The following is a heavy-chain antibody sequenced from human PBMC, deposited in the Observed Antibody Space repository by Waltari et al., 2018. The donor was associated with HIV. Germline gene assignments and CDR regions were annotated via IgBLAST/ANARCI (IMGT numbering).Heavy chain of an antibody. J-gene: IGHJ4*02. V-gene: IGHV1-8*02. CDR1: GYSFIDFD. Sequence: QVQLVQSGAEIKKPRASVRVSCKASGYSFIDFDINWVRRAPGRGLEWVGRMNPDNGNAGYGHKFRGRFTLNRDTSTDTAYMEVDNLKSEDTAIYFCTKGRRGALFGDEWGQGTLVTVSS. CDR2: MNPDNGNA. CDR3: TKGRRGALFGDE. D-gene: IGHD3-3*01.